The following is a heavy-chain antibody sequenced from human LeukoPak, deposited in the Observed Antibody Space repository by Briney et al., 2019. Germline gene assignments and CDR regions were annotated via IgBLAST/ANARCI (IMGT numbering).Heavy chain of an antibody. CDR3: ARAVFTIFRVVQTFDY. CDR2: FSAYNGNT. Sequence: GASVKVSCKASGYTFTSFGVSWVRQAPGQGLEWMGWFSAYNGNTKYAQERQGRVTLATDTPTSTAYMELRSLRSDDTAVYYCARAVFTIFRVVQTFDYGGQGTVVTVSS. V-gene: IGHV1-18*01. D-gene: IGHD3-3*01. CDR1: GYTFTSFG. J-gene: IGHJ4*02.